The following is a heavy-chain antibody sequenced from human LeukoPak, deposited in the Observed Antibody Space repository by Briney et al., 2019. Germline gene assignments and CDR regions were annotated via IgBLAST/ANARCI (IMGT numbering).Heavy chain of an antibody. CDR3: ARDIYCSSTSCYGNAFDI. D-gene: IGHD2-2*01. J-gene: IGHJ3*02. CDR2: ISYDGSNK. CDR1: GFTFSSYA. Sequence: GGSLRLSCAASGFTFSSYAMHWVPQAPGKGLEWVAVISYDGSNKYYADSVKGRFTKSRDNSKNTLYLQMNSLRAEDTAVYYCARDIYCSSTSCYGNAFDIWGQGTMVTVSS. V-gene: IGHV3-30*04.